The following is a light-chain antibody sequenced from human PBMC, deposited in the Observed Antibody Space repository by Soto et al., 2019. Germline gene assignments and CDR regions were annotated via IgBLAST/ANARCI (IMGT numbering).Light chain of an antibody. Sequence: EIVMTQSPATLSVSPGERATLSCRASQSISSNLAWFQQKPGQAPRLLIYRASTRATGIPARFSGSGSGTEFTLTISSLQSEDFAVYYCQKYSNWPRTFGHGTKVEIK. CDR3: QKYSNWPRT. CDR1: QSISSN. CDR2: RAS. V-gene: IGKV3-15*01. J-gene: IGKJ1*01.